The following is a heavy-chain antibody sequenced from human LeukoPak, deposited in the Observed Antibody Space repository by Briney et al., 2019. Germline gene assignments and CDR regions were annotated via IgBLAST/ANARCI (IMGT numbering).Heavy chain of an antibody. CDR2: IYPGDSDT. Sequence: GESLKISCKGSGYSLTTYWIGWVRQMPGKGLEWMGIIYPGDSDTRYSPSFQGQVTMSADKAISTAYLQWSSLKASDTAMYYCARDSTGYYRFDYWGQGTLVTVSS. CDR1: GYSLTTYW. D-gene: IGHD3-22*01. V-gene: IGHV5-51*01. CDR3: ARDSTGYYRFDY. J-gene: IGHJ4*02.